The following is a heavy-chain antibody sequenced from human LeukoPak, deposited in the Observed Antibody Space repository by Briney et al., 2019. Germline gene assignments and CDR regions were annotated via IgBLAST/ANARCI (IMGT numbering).Heavy chain of an antibody. Sequence: PGRSLRLSCAASGFTFSSYAMHWVRQAPVKGLEWVAVISYDGSNKYYADSVKGRFTISRDNSKNTLYLQMNSLKTEDTAVYYCTTIAAAGQGGQGTLVTVSS. CDR3: TTIAAAGQ. V-gene: IGHV3-30*04. CDR1: GFTFSSYA. D-gene: IGHD6-13*01. J-gene: IGHJ4*02. CDR2: ISYDGSNK.